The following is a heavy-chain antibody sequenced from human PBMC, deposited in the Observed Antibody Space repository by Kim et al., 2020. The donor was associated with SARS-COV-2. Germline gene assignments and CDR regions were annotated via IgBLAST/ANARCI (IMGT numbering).Heavy chain of an antibody. CDR1: GGTFSSYA. CDR3: ARELRADVRGHFDY. V-gene: IGHV1-69*13. D-gene: IGHD2-15*01. J-gene: IGHJ4*02. CDR2: IIPIFGTA. Sequence: SVKVSCKASGGTFSSYAISWVRQAPGQGLEWMGGIIPIFGTANYAQKFQGRVTITADESTSTAYMGLSSLRSEDTAVYYCARELRADVRGHFDYWGQGTLVTVSS.